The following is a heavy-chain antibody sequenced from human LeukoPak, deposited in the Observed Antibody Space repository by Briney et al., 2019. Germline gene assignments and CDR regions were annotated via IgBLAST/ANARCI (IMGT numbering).Heavy chain of an antibody. J-gene: IGHJ5*02. D-gene: IGHD6-13*01. CDR2: INPNRGGT. CDR3: ARAAMISCYVGWFDP. Sequence: ASVNVSCRASGYTSTAYYIHWVRQAPGQGVEGMGWINPNRGGTNYAQKFQGRVTMTRDTSISTAYMELSRLRSHVTAVDSYARAAMISCYVGWFDPWGQGTLVTVSS. V-gene: IGHV1-2*02. CDR1: GYTSTAYY.